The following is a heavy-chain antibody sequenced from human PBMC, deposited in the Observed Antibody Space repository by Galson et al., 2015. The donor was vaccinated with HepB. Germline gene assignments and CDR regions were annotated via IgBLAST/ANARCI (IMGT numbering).Heavy chain of an antibody. J-gene: IGHJ3*02. CDR2: ISSSSSYT. CDR1: GFTFSDYY. Sequence: SLRLSCAASGFTFSDYYMSWIRQAPGKGLEWVSYISSSSSYTTYADSVKGRFTISRDNAKNSLYLQMNSLRAEDTAVYYCARGQYYYDSLRIWGQGTMVTVSS. CDR3: ARGQYYYDSLRI. V-gene: IGHV3-11*06. D-gene: IGHD3-22*01.